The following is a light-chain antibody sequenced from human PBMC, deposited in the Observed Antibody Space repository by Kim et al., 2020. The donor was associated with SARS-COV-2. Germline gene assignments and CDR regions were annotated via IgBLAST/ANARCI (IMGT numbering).Light chain of an antibody. J-gene: IGLJ2*01. CDR2: YDS. V-gene: IGLV3-21*04. CDR3: QVWDSSSL. CDR1: DLGSKS. Sequence: SYELTQPPSVSVAPGKTARITCGGNDLGSKSVHWYQQKPGQAPVLVIYYDSDRPSVIPERFSGSNSGNTATLTISRVEAGDEADYYCQVWDSSSLFVGGT.